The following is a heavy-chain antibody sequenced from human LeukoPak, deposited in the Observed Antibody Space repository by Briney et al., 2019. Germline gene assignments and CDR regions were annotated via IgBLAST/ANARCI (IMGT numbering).Heavy chain of an antibody. CDR2: IYTSGST. CDR3: ARDRGGYPPYDAFDI. J-gene: IGHJ3*02. Sequence: PSETLSLTCIVSGGSISSYYWSWIRQPAGKGLEWIGRIYTSGSTNYNPSLKSRVTMSVDTSKNQFSLKLSSVTAADTAVYYCARDRGGYPPYDAFDIWGQGTMVTVSS. V-gene: IGHV4-4*07. CDR1: GGSISSYY. D-gene: IGHD3-16*02.